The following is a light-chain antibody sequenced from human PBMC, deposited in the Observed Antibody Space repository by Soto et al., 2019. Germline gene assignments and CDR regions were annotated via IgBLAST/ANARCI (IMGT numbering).Light chain of an antibody. J-gene: IGLJ1*01. V-gene: IGLV2-23*01. Sequence: QRALTQPASGTGLHGRWSSITYTKTSSDVGSYNLVSWYQQHPGKAPKLMIYEGSKRPSGVSNRFSGSKSGNTASLTISGLQAEDEADYYCCSYAGSSFYVFGTGTKVTVL. CDR2: EGS. CDR1: SSDVGSYNL. CDR3: CSYAGSSFYV.